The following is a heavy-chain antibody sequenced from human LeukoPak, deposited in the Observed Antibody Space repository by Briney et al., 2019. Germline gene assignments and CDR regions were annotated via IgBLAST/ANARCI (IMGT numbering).Heavy chain of an antibody. Sequence: SQTLSLTCTVSGGSISSGDYYWSWIRQPPGRGLELIGYMYYSGSTYYNPSLKSRVTISVDTSKNQFSLKLSSVTAADTAVYYCARGGYCSGASCYAPPGILYWGQGTLVTVSS. CDR2: MYYSGST. CDR1: GGSISSGDYY. V-gene: IGHV4-30-4*08. CDR3: ARGGYCSGASCYAPPGILY. D-gene: IGHD2-15*01. J-gene: IGHJ4*02.